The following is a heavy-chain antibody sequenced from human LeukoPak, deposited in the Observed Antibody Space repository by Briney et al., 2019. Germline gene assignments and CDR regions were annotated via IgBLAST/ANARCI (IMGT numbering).Heavy chain of an antibody. Sequence: GGSLRLSCAASGFTFSSYAMHWVRQAPGKGLEWVAVISYDGSNKYYADSVKGRFTISRDNSKNTLYLQMNSLRAEDTAVYYCARARVGSYGPFYVWGQRTTVTVSS. CDR1: GFTFSSYA. J-gene: IGHJ6*02. CDR3: ARARVGSYGPFYV. V-gene: IGHV3-30*04. CDR2: ISYDGSNK. D-gene: IGHD5-18*01.